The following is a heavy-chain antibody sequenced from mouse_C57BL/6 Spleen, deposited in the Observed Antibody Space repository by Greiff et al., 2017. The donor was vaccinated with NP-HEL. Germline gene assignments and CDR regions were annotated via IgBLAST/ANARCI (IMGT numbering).Heavy chain of an antibody. CDR1: GYTFTSYW. D-gene: IGHD1-1*01. J-gene: IGHJ2*01. CDR2: IDPSDSET. CDR3: EREEITTVGFDY. V-gene: IGHV1-52*01. Sequence: QVQLQQPGAELVRPGSSVKLSCKASGYTFTSYWMHWVKQRPIQGLEWIGNIDPSDSETHYNQKFKDKATLTVDKSSSTAYMQLSSLTSEDSAVYYCEREEITTVGFDYGGQGTTLTVSS.